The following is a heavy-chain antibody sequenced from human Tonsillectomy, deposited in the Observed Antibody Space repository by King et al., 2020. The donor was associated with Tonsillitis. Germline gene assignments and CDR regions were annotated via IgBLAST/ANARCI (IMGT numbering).Heavy chain of an antibody. CDR2: ISYDGSDI. Sequence: VQLVESGGGVVKPGKSLRLSCAASGFTFSDYCIHWVRQAPGKGLEWVSIISYDGSDIYQADSVKGRITMSRDNSKNTVYLQMNSLRPEDAALYYCAKDVRRYGSGSFPGDWGQGTLVTVSS. V-gene: IGHV3-33*03. CDR1: GFTFSDYC. J-gene: IGHJ4*02. CDR3: AKDVRRYGSGSFPGD. D-gene: IGHD3-10*01.